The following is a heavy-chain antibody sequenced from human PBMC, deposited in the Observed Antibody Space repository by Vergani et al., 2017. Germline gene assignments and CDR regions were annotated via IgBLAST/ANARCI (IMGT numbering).Heavy chain of an antibody. D-gene: IGHD3-16*01. CDR3: AGPRGPHEYFQH. V-gene: IGHV1-8*01. J-gene: IGHJ1*01. Sequence: QVQLVQSGAEVKKPGASVKVSCKASGYTFTSYDINWVRQATGQGLEWLGWMNPNSGNTGYAQKFQGKVTMTRNTSISTAYMELSSLRSEDTAVYYCAGPRGPHEYFQHWGQGTLVTVSS. CDR1: GYTFTSYD. CDR2: MNPNSGNT.